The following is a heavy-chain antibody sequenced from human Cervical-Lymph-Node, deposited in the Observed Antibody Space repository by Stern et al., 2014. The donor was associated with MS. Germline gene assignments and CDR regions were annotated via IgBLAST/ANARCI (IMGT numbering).Heavy chain of an antibody. D-gene: IGHD2-15*01. CDR2: VYPGDSDT. J-gene: IGHJ4*02. V-gene: IGHV5-51*03. Sequence: VQLVQSGAEAKKPGEFLKISCRGSGYTFTNYWIAWVRQMPGKGLEWMGIVYPGDSDTRYSPSFQGQVTISADKSVSTAYLQWSSLNRPGIVGKQLDYWGQGTLVTVSS. CDR3: DY. CDR1: GYTFTNYW.